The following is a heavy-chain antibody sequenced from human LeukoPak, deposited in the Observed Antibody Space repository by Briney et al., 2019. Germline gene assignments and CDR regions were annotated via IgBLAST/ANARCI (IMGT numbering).Heavy chain of an antibody. V-gene: IGHV4-39*07. J-gene: IGHJ4*02. D-gene: IGHD5-18*01. CDR3: ARSPIQRWSSDYFDY. Sequence: SETLSLTCTVSGGSISSSSYYWVWIRQPPGKGLEWIGSIYYSGSTYYNPSLKSRVTISVDTSKNQFSLKLSSVTAADTAVYYCARSPIQRWSSDYFDYWGQGTLVTVSS. CDR1: GGSISSSSYY. CDR2: IYYSGST.